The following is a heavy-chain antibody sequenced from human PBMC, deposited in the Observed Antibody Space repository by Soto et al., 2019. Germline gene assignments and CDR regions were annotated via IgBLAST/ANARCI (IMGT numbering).Heavy chain of an antibody. Sequence: SETLSLTCTVSGGSISSYYWSRIRQPPGKGLEWIGYIYYSGSTNYNPSLKSRVTISVDTSKNQFSLKLSSVTAADTAVYYCARGVLYFDYWGQGTLVTVSS. CDR1: GGSISSYY. CDR3: ARGVLYFDY. CDR2: IYYSGST. V-gene: IGHV4-59*01. J-gene: IGHJ4*02.